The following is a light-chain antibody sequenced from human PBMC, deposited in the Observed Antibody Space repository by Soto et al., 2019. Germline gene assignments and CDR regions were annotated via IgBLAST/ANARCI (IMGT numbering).Light chain of an antibody. CDR3: QHYGGLWT. CDR2: DAS. CDR1: QSITNR. Sequence: DIQMTQSPSTLSASVGDRVTITCRASQSITNRLAWHQQRPGKAPQVLIFDASNLESGVPSRFRGSGSGTEFSLTITSLPPDYFATYYCQHYGGLWTFGQGTKVE. J-gene: IGKJ1*01. V-gene: IGKV1-5*01.